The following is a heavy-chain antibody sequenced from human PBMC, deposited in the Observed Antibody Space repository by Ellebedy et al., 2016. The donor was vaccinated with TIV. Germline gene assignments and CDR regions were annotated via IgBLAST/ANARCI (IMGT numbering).Heavy chain of an antibody. D-gene: IGHD3-22*01. CDR1: GFTFTSYW. CDR3: ARDGAYGDYSPGYYGMDV. CDR2: INQDGSRI. Sequence: GGSLRLSCAASGFTFTSYWMSWVRQAPGKGLEWVANINQDGSRIYYVDSVKGRFTISRHNAKNSVFLRMNTLRVEDTAVYHCARDGAYGDYSPGYYGMDVWGQGTTVTVSS. J-gene: IGHJ6*02. V-gene: IGHV3-7*03.